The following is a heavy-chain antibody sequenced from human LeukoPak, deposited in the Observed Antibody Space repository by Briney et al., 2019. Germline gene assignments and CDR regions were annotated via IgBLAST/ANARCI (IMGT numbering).Heavy chain of an antibody. V-gene: IGHV4-59*08. D-gene: IGHD3-3*01. J-gene: IGHJ4*02. CDR3: ARYQTYFDFWSGLDY. CDR2: IYYSGST. CDR1: GGSINNYY. Sequence: NPSETLSLTCTVSGGSINNYYWSWIRHSPGEGLEWIGHIYYSGSTNYNPSLKSRVTISVDTSKNQFSLKLTSVTAADTAMYYCARYQTYFDFWSGLDYWGQGTLVIVSS.